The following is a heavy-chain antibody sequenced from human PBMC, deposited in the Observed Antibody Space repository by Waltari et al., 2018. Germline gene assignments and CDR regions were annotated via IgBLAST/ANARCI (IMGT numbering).Heavy chain of an antibody. J-gene: IGHJ4*02. CDR2: IPASGGST. V-gene: IGHV3-23*01. CDR1: GFTFRSSA. D-gene: IGHD3-3*01. CDR3: AKDPGPWFLGPTDY. Sequence: EVQLLESGGGLVQPGGSLRLYCAASGFTFRSSAMSWVRRAPGKGLEWVSTIPASGGSTYSADSVKGRFTISRDNSKSTLYLQMYSLRAEDTAVYFCAKDPGPWFLGPTDYWGQGTLVTVSS.